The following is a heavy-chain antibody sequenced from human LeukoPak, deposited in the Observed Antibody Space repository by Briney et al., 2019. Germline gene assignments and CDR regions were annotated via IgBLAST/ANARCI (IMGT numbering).Heavy chain of an antibody. Sequence: ASVKVSSTASGYTFTSYYMHWVRQAPGQGLEWMGMINPSGGSTSYAQKFQGRVTMTRDTSTSTVYMELSSLRSEDTAVYYCARVLAYGGNSDQIDYWGQGTLVTVSS. CDR2: INPSGGST. J-gene: IGHJ4*02. D-gene: IGHD4-23*01. V-gene: IGHV1-46*01. CDR3: ARVLAYGGNSDQIDY. CDR1: GYTFTSYY.